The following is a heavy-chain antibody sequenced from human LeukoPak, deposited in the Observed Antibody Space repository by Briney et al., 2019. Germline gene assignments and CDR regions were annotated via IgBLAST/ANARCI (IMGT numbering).Heavy chain of an antibody. CDR3: AREAVVGATGYFDY. Sequence: ASVKVSCKASGGTFSSYAISWVRQAPGQGLEWMGGIIPIFGTANYAQKFQGRVTITADKSTSTAYMELSSLRSEDTAVYYCAREAVVGATGYFDYWGQGTLVTVSS. CDR2: IIPIFGTA. V-gene: IGHV1-69*06. CDR1: GGTFSSYA. D-gene: IGHD1-26*01. J-gene: IGHJ4*02.